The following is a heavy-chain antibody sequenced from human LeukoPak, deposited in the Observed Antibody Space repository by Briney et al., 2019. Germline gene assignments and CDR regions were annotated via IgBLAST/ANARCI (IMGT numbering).Heavy chain of an antibody. V-gene: IGHV3-33*01. Sequence: GGSLRLSCGASGFTFRNHGMHWVRQALGKGLEWVAVIWYDGSNGYYADSVKGRFTISRDNSKNTLYLQMNSLRAEDTAVYYCARDISARRLDYWGQGTLVTVSS. CDR1: GFTFRNHG. D-gene: IGHD6-6*01. CDR2: IWYDGSNG. CDR3: ARDISARRLDY. J-gene: IGHJ4*02.